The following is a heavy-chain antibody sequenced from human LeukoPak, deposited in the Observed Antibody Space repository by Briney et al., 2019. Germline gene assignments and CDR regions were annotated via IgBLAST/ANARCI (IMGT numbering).Heavy chain of an antibody. CDR1: GGSFSGYY. Sequence: SETLSLTCAVYGGSFSGYYWSWIREPPGKGLEWIGEINHSGSTNYNPSLKSRVTISVDTSKNQFSLKLSSVTAADTAVYYCARGVVIAPQTFDYWGQGTLVTVSS. V-gene: IGHV4-34*01. CDR2: INHSGST. D-gene: IGHD2-21*01. CDR3: ARGVVIAPQTFDY. J-gene: IGHJ4*02.